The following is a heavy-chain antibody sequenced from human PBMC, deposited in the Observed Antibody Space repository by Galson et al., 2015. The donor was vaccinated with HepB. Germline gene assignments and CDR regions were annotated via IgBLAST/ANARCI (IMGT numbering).Heavy chain of an antibody. V-gene: IGHV1-8*01. CDR1: GYTFTSYD. D-gene: IGHD3-9*01. CDR2: MNPNSGNT. Sequence: VQVSCKASGYTFTSYDINWERQATVQGLEWMGWMNPNSGNTGYAQKFQGRVTMTRNTSISTAYMELSSLRSEDTAVYYCARLLRYFDWFSLNDAFEIWGQGTMVTVSS. J-gene: IGHJ3*02. CDR3: ARLLRYFDWFSLNDAFEI.